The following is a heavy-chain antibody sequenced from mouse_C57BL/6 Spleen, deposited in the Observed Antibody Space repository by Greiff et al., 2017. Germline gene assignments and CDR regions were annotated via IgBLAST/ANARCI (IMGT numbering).Heavy chain of an antibody. D-gene: IGHD1-1*01. V-gene: IGHV3-6*01. CDR2: ISYDGSH. Sequence: EVQLVESGPGLVKPSQSLSLTCSVTGYSITSGYYWNWIRQFPGNKLEWMGYISYDGSHNYNPSLKNRISITRDTSKNQFFLKLNSVTTEDTATYYCARDQDYYGSSYGNYAMDYWGQGTSVTVSS. CDR1: GYSITSGYY. J-gene: IGHJ4*01. CDR3: ARDQDYYGSSYGNYAMDY.